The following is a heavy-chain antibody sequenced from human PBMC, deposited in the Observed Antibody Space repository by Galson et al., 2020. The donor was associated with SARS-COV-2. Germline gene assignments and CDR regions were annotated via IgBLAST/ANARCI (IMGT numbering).Heavy chain of an antibody. D-gene: IGHD3-9*01. V-gene: IGHV3-33*01. CDR3: ASDYAILTGYYRNDAVDI. J-gene: IGHJ3*02. CDR1: GFTFSSYG. Sequence: GGSLRLSCAASGFTFSSYGMHWVRQAPGKGLEWVAVIWYDGSNKYYADSVKGRFTISRDNSKNTLYLQMNSLRAEDTAVYYCASDYAILTGYYRNDAVDIWGQGTMVTVSS. CDR2: IWYDGSNK.